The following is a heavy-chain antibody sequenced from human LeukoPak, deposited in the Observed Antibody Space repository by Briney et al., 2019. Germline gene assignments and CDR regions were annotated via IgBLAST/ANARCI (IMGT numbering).Heavy chain of an antibody. CDR1: GFTFSNYG. D-gene: IGHD6-19*01. Sequence: AGGSLRLSCAASGFTFSNYGMSWVRQAPGKGLVWVSRINSDGSSTSYADSVKGRFTISRDNAKNTLYLQMNSLRAEDTAVYYCARGYTSGWYYFDYWGQGTLVTVSS. CDR2: INSDGSST. V-gene: IGHV3-74*01. J-gene: IGHJ4*02. CDR3: ARGYTSGWYYFDY.